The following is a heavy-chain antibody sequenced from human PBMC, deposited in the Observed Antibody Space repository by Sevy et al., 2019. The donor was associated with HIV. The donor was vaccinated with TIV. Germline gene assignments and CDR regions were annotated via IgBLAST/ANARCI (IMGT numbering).Heavy chain of an antibody. D-gene: IGHD6-13*01. J-gene: IGHJ5*02. CDR3: ARMYSSSWDNWFDP. CDR1: GGSISSYY. V-gene: IGHV4-59*01. CDR2: IYYSGST. Sequence: SDTLSLTCTVSGGSISSYYWSWIRQPPGKGLEWIGYIYYSGSTNYNPSLKSRVTISVDTSKNQFSLKLSSVTAADTAVYYCARMYSSSWDNWFDPWGQGTLVTVSS.